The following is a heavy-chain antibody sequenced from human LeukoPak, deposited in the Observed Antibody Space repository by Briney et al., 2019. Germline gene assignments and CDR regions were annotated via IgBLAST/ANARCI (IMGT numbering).Heavy chain of an antibody. CDR1: GGSISSGDYY. V-gene: IGHV4-39*07. Sequence: SETLSLTCTVSGGSISSGDYYWGWIRQPPGKGLEWIGSIYYSGSTYYNPSLKSRVTISVDTSKNQFSLKLSSVTAADTAVYYCARCLITIFGVVIPYFDYWGQGTLVTVSS. J-gene: IGHJ4*02. CDR2: IYYSGST. CDR3: ARCLITIFGVVIPYFDY. D-gene: IGHD3-3*01.